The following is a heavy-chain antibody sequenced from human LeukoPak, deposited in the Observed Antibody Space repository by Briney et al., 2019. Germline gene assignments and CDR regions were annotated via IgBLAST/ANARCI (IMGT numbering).Heavy chain of an antibody. CDR1: GFTFSSYG. Sequence: GRSLRLSCAASGFTFSSYGMHWVRQAPGKGLEWVAVIWYDGSNKYYADSVKGRFTISRDNSKNTLYLQMDSLRAEDTAVYYCAREDRSGSYPDYWGQGTLDTVSS. J-gene: IGHJ4*02. CDR2: IWYDGSNK. CDR3: AREDRSGSYPDY. D-gene: IGHD3-10*01. V-gene: IGHV3-33*01.